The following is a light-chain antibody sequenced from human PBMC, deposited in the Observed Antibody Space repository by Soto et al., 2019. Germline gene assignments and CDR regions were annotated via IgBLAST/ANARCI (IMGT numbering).Light chain of an antibody. CDR2: EVS. CDR1: QSLLHSDGKTY. J-gene: IGKJ4*01. Sequence: DIVMTKTPLSLSVTPGQPASISCKSSQSLLHSDGKTYLYWYVQKPGQPPQVLINEVSNRLSGVPDRFSGSGSGTDFTLIISRVEAEDVGIYYCMQSRQYPLTFGGGTKVDIK. CDR3: MQSRQYPLT. V-gene: IGKV2D-29*01.